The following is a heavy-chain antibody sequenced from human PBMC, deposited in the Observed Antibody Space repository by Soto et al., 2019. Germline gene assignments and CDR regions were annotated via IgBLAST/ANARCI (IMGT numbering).Heavy chain of an antibody. CDR2: IGRSGETI. CDR1: GFTFSSFE. V-gene: IGHV3-48*03. Sequence: EVQLAESGGGLAQPGGSLRLSCVGSGFTFSSFEMNWVRQTPGKGLEWLSYIGRSGETIYYADSVKGRFTISRDKPRGPWFWQRPALRDGNREIYYCPRDGGGGEVRLPISNYWGGETLVTVS. J-gene: IGHJ4*02. CDR3: PRDGGGGEVRLPISNY. D-gene: IGHD3-16*01.